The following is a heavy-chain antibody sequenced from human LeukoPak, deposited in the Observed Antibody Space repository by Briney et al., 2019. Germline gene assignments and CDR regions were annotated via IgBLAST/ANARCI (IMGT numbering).Heavy chain of an antibody. CDR3: VRDTYDILTGYYGRDAFDI. CDR1: GGSISSYY. Sequence: PSETLSLTCTVSGGSISSYYWSWIRQPAGKGLEWIGRIYTSGSTNYNPSLKSRVTMSVDTSKNQFSLKLSSVTAADTAVYYCVRDTYDILTGYYGRDAFDIWGQGTMVTVSS. V-gene: IGHV4-4*07. D-gene: IGHD3-9*01. J-gene: IGHJ3*02. CDR2: IYTSGST.